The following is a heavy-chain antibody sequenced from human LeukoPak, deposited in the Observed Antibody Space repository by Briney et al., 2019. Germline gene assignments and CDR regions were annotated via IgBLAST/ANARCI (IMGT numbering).Heavy chain of an antibody. V-gene: IGHV4-38-2*02. D-gene: IGHD6-19*01. J-gene: IGHJ4*02. Sequence: SETLSLTCTVSGYSISSGYYWGWIRQPPGKGLEWIGSIYHSGSTYYNPSLKSRVTISVDTSKNQFSLKLSSVTAADTAVYYCAREGAVAGKGNFDYWGQGTLVTVSS. CDR2: IYHSGST. CDR1: GYSISSGYY. CDR3: AREGAVAGKGNFDY.